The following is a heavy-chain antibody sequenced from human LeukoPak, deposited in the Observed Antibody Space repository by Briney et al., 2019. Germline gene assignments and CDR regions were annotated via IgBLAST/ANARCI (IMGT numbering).Heavy chain of an antibody. CDR3: ARGGEYCSGGNCYWFDP. CDR2: IKEDGSEK. CDR1: RFSFSKFY. Sequence: GGSLRLSCAASRFSFSKFYMSWVRQAPGKGLEWVASIKEDGSEKFYVDSVKGRFTISRDNAKNLLYLQMNSLRAEDTAVYYCARGGEYCSGGNCYWFDPWGQGTLVTVSS. D-gene: IGHD2-15*01. J-gene: IGHJ5*02. V-gene: IGHV3-7*05.